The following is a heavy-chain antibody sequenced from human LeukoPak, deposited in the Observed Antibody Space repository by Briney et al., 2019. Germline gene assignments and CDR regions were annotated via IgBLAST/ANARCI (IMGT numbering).Heavy chain of an antibody. J-gene: IGHJ4*02. D-gene: IGHD4-11*01. V-gene: IGHV3-66*02. CDR3: ARPRRQYGLGLGY. Sequence: QTGGSLRLSCAASGFTVSSNYMSWVRQAPGKGLEWVSVIYSGGSTYYADSVKGRFTISRDNSKNTLHLQMNSLRAEDTAVYYCARPRRQYGLGLGYWGQGTLVTVSS. CDR1: GFTVSSNY. CDR2: IYSGGST.